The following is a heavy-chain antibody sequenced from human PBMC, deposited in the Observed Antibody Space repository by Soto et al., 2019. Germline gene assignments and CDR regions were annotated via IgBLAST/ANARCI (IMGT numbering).Heavy chain of an antibody. V-gene: IGHV4-59*08. CDR2: IYYSGST. Sequence: TSETLSLTCTVSGGSISSYYWSWIRQPPGKGLEWIGYIYYSGSTNYNPSLKSRVTISVDTSKNQFSLKLSSVTAADTAVYYCARTGGIRWLAPSGNWFDPWGQGTLVTVSS. CDR1: GGSISSYY. J-gene: IGHJ5*02. D-gene: IGHD6-19*01. CDR3: ARTGGIRWLAPSGNWFDP.